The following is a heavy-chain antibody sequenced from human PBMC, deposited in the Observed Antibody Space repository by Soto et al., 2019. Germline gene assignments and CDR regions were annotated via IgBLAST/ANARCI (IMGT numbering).Heavy chain of an antibody. CDR2: IYYNGNT. V-gene: IGHV4-39*01. CDR3: ARLRIYCSGGTCYYYFDY. D-gene: IGHD2-15*01. Sequence: KTSETLSLTCTVSGGSISSSSCYWGWIRLPPGKGLEWIGNIYYNGNTYYNPSLKSGVTISVDTSKSQFSLKLSSVTAADTAVYYCARLRIYCSGGTCYYYFDYWGQGTLVTVSS. CDR1: GGSISSSSCY. J-gene: IGHJ4*02.